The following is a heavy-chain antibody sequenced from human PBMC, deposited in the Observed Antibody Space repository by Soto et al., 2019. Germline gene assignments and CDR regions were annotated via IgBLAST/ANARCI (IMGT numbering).Heavy chain of an antibody. CDR3: ARGWVNYGPLAF. D-gene: IGHD3-10*01. CDR2: TSYWSTWKN. Sequence: QVQLQQSGPGLVKPSQTLSLTCAISGDSVSSHTIAWNWIRTSPSRGLEWLGRTSYWSTWKNDYAESVKSRITVNPDTPNNQFALQLNSVTPDDTAVYYCARGWVNYGPLAFWSQGTLVTVSS. J-gene: IGHJ4*02. V-gene: IGHV6-1*01. CDR1: GDSVSSHTIA.